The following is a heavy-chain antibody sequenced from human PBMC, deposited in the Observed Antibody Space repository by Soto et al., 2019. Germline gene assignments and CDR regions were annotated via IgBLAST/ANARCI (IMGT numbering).Heavy chain of an antibody. Sequence: PGGSLRLSCAASGFTFSSYGMHWVRQAPGKGLEWVAVISYDGSNKYYADSVKGRFTISRDNSKNTLYLQMNSLRAEDTAVYYCVKDLAYDFWSGPIYYYYGMDVWGQGTTVTVSS. J-gene: IGHJ6*02. CDR1: GFTFSSYG. D-gene: IGHD3-3*01. CDR2: ISYDGSNK. CDR3: VKDLAYDFWSGPIYYYYGMDV. V-gene: IGHV3-30*18.